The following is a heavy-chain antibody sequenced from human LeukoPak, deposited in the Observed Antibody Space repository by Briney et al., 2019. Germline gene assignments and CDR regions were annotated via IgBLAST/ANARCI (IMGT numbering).Heavy chain of an antibody. Sequence: GGSLRLSCGTSGFTFASYAMSWVRQAPGKGLEWVSTVSGGGGSRWYADSVKGRFTISRDNSKNTLYLQMNSLGGEDTAVYYSATYVRGDFDYWGQGTLVTVSS. CDR3: ATYVRGDFDY. CDR1: GFTFASYA. D-gene: IGHD3-10*02. V-gene: IGHV3-23*01. J-gene: IGHJ4*02. CDR2: VSGGGGSR.